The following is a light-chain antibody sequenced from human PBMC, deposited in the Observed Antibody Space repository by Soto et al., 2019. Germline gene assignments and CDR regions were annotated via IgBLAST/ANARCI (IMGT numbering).Light chain of an antibody. CDR2: KAS. V-gene: IGKV1-5*03. CDR1: QNINTW. Sequence: DIQLTQSPSTLSASVGDRVTITWRASQNINTWLAWHQQKPGQSPKLLISKASSLESGVPSRLSGSGSGTVFTLTIRSLQPDDYATYYCQQYNSYRAFGQGTKVDIK. J-gene: IGKJ1*01. CDR3: QQYNSYRA.